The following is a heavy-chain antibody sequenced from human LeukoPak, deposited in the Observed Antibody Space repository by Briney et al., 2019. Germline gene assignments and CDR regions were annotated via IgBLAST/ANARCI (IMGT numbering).Heavy chain of an antibody. CDR2: INPSGGST. Sequence: ASVKVSCKASGYTFTSYYMHWVRQAPGQGLEWMGIINPSGGSTSYAQKFQGRVTMTRDTSTSTAYMELSSLRSEDTAVYYCARDDSSGYYYEYYFDYWGQGTLVTVSS. V-gene: IGHV1-46*01. CDR3: ARDDSSGYYYEYYFDY. J-gene: IGHJ4*02. D-gene: IGHD3-22*01. CDR1: GYTFTSYY.